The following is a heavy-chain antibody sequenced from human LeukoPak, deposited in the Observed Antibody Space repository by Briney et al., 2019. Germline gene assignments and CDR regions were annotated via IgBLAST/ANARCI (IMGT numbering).Heavy chain of an antibody. D-gene: IGHD3-22*01. J-gene: IGHJ5*02. Sequence: SGGSLRLSCAASGFTFSSYSMNWVRQAPGKGLEWVSSISSSSSYIYYADSMKGRFTISRDNAKKSLYLQMNSLRAEDTAVYYCARDLGQYYDTSDNWFDPWGQGTLVTVSS. CDR3: ARDLGQYYDTSDNWFDP. CDR1: GFTFSSYS. V-gene: IGHV3-21*01. CDR2: ISSSSSYI.